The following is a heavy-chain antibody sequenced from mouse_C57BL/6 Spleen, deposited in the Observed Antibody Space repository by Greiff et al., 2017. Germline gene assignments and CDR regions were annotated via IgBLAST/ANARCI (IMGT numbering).Heavy chain of an antibody. CDR3: ARSRDRPYDYDGRPFMDY. V-gene: IGHV1-26*01. CDR2: INPNNGGT. CDR1: GYTFTDYY. Sequence: EVKLQQSGPELVKPGASVKISCKASGYTFTDYYMNWVKQSHGKSLEWIGDINPNNGGTSYNQKFKGKATLTVDKSSSTAYMELRSLTSEDSAVYYCARSRDRPYDYDGRPFMDYWGQGTSVTVSS. D-gene: IGHD2-4*01. J-gene: IGHJ4*01.